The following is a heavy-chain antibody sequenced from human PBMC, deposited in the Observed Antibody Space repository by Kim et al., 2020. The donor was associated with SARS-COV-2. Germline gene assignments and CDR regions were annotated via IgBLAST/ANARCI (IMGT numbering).Heavy chain of an antibody. J-gene: IGHJ4*02. CDR3: ARDFRYIAAAGTPYFDY. D-gene: IGHD6-13*01. CDR2: ISAYNGNT. CDR1: GYTFTSYG. Sequence: ASVKVSCKASGYTFTSYGISWVRQAPGQGLEWMGWISAYNGNTNYAQKLQGRVTMTTDTSTSTAYMELRSLRSDDTAVYYCARDFRYIAAAGTPYFDYWGQGTLVTVSS. V-gene: IGHV1-18*01.